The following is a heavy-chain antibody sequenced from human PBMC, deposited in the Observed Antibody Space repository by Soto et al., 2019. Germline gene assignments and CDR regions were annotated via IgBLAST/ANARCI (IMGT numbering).Heavy chain of an antibody. J-gene: IGHJ4*02. Sequence: QVQLVQSGAEVKKPGSSVKVSCKASGGTFSSYTISWVRQAPGQGLEWMGRIIPILGIANYAQKFQGRVTITADKSTSTAYMELSSLRSEDMAVYYCARLVDTADFDYWGQGTLVTVSS. CDR3: ARLVDTADFDY. V-gene: IGHV1-69*02. CDR2: IIPILGIA. CDR1: GGTFSSYT. D-gene: IGHD5-18*01.